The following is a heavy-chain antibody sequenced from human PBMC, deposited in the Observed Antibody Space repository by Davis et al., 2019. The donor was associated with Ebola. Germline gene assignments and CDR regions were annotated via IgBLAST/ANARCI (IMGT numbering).Heavy chain of an antibody. CDR2: INRDGTTT. D-gene: IGHD5-12*01. Sequence: GESLKISCAASGFTFSNSCMSWVRQGPGEGLVWVSHINRDGTTTNYADSVKGRFTISRDNAKNSLYLQMNSLRAEDTAVYYCARNSPSEVDSGYRWGDYWGQGTLVTVSS. CDR3: ARNSPSEVDSGYRWGDY. V-gene: IGHV3-74*01. CDR1: GFTFSNSC. J-gene: IGHJ4*02.